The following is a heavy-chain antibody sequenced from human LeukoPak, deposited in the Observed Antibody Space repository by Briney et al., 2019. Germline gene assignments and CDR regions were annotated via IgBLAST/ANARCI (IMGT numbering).Heavy chain of an antibody. CDR2: ISGSGGNT. Sequence: GGSLRLSCAASGFTFSSYAMSWVRQAPGKGLEWLSAISGSGGNTSHADSVTGRFTISRDNAKNSLYLQMNSLRDEDTAVYYCASVYSSGWFWYFEAADADYMDVWGKGTTVTVSS. J-gene: IGHJ6*03. CDR3: ASVYSSGWFWYFEAADADYMDV. V-gene: IGHV3-23*01. CDR1: GFTFSSYA. D-gene: IGHD6-19*01.